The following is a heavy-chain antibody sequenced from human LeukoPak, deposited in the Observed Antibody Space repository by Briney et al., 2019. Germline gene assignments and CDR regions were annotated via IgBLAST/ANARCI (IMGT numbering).Heavy chain of an antibody. CDR2: ISSSSSYI. V-gene: IGHV3-21*01. CDR1: GFTFSSYS. D-gene: IGHD3-3*01. Sequence: GGSLRLSCAASGFTFSSYSMNWVRQAPGKGLEWVSSISSSSSYIYYADSVKGRFTISRDNAKNSLYLQMNSLRAEDTAVYYCARDTPAFGVVIIGAFDIWGQGTLVTVSS. J-gene: IGHJ4*02. CDR3: ARDTPAFGVVIIGAFDI.